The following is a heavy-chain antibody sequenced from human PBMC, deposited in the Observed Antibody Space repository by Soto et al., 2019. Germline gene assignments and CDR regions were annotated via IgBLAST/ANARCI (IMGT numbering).Heavy chain of an antibody. CDR2: IWSDGNNR. J-gene: IGHJ4*02. CDR1: GFMFSNHG. CDR3: VRGDNWNDEASDY. V-gene: IGHV3-33*01. Sequence: QVQLVESGGGVVQPGRSLRLSCAASGFMFSNHGMHWVRQAPGKGLEWVAFIWSDGNNRYYADSVKGRFTISRDNSKNTVYLQMNSLRAEDTAVYYCVRGDNWNDEASDYWGQGTLVTVSS. D-gene: IGHD1-1*01.